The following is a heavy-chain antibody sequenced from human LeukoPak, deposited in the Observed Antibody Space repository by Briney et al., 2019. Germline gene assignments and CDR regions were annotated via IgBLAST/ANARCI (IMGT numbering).Heavy chain of an antibody. J-gene: IGHJ4*02. CDR1: GFTFDTYG. CDR2: IWYDGGHK. D-gene: IGHD1-26*01. V-gene: IGHV3-33*01. Sequence: GGSLRLSCAASGFTFDTYGMHWVRQAPGKGLEWVGVIWYDGGHKYYAGSVKGRFTVSRDNSQNTLYLQMNSLRADDTALYYCARGSELGSTTAFDYWGQGTLVTVSS. CDR3: ARGSELGSTTAFDY.